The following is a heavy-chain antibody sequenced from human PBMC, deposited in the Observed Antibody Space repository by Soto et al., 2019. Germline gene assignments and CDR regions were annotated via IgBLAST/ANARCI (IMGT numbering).Heavy chain of an antibody. V-gene: IGHV1-2*06. CDR2: INPNSGDT. Sequence: ASVKVSCKLSGDTFTRYYIHWVRQAPGQGLEWMGRINPNSGDTKYAQSFQGRVTMTRDTSINTAYMELSRLRADDTALYYCARGGASSFFDYWGQGILVPSPQ. D-gene: IGHD2-2*01. CDR3: ARGGASSFFDY. CDR1: GDTFTRYY. J-gene: IGHJ4*02.